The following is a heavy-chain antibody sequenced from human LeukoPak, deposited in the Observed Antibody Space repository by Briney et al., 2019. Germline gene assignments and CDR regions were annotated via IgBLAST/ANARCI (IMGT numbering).Heavy chain of an antibody. CDR2: ISYDGSNK. V-gene: IGHV3-30*03. CDR3: ATAAAGFPPDY. D-gene: IGHD6-13*01. CDR1: GFTFSGYG. J-gene: IGHJ4*02. Sequence: GGSLRLSCAASGFTFSGYGMHWVRQAPGKGLEWVAVISYDGSNKYYADSVKGRFTISRDNSKNTLYLQMNSLRAEDTAVYYCATAAAGFPPDYWGQGTLVAVSS.